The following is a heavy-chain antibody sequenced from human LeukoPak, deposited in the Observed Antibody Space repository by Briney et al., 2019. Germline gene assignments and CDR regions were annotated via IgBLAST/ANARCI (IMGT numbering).Heavy chain of an antibody. CDR1: GGSISSGGYS. Sequence: SETLSLTCSVSGGSISSGGYSWTWIRQPPGKGLEWIGYINHGGSAYYSPSLKGRLTISVDRSKNQFSLKLTSVTAADTAVYYCAREVVASNLEGVTNWFGRWGQGALVTVSP. CDR2: INHGGSA. CDR3: AREVVASNLEGVTNWFGR. D-gene: IGHD2-2*01. J-gene: IGHJ5*02. V-gene: IGHV4-30-2*01.